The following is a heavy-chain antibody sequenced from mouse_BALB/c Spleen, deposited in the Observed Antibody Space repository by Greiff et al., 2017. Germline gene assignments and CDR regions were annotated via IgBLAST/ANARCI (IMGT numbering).Heavy chain of an antibody. CDR3: AMGVYYFDY. V-gene: IGHV1S81*02. Sequence: VQLQQPGAELVKPGASVKLSCKASGYTFTSYWMHWVKQRPGQGLEWIGEINPSNGRTNYNEKFKSKATLTVDKSSSTAYMQLSSLTSEDSAVYYCAMGVYYFDYWGQGTTLTVSS. CDR1: GYTFTSYW. J-gene: IGHJ2*01. CDR2: INPSNGRT.